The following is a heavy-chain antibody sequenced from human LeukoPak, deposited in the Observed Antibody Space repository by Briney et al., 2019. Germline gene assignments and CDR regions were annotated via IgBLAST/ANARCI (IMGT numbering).Heavy chain of an antibody. V-gene: IGHV3-23*01. CDR1: GFTVSSNS. Sequence: PGGSLRLSCTVSGFTVSSNSMSWVRQAPGKGLEWVSLISGSGDSRYYADSVKGRFTISRDNSKNTLYLQMNSLRAEDTAVYYCTKEGQRPNFDYWGQGILATVSS. D-gene: IGHD1-1*01. CDR2: ISGSGDSR. J-gene: IGHJ4*02. CDR3: TKEGQRPNFDY.